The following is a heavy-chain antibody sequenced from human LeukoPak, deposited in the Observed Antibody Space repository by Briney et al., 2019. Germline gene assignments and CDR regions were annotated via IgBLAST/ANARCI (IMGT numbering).Heavy chain of an antibody. J-gene: IGHJ4*02. V-gene: IGHV3-74*01. CDR2: IESDGSR. CDR3: ASPSCSGGSCYSGIEY. Sequence: QPGRSLRLSCAASGFTFSDYWMHWVRQASGKGLVWVSHIESDGSRNYADSVKGRFTISRDNARNTMYLQMNSLTAEDTAVYYCASPSCSGGSCYSGIEYWGQGTLVTVSS. CDR1: GFTFSDYW. D-gene: IGHD2-15*01.